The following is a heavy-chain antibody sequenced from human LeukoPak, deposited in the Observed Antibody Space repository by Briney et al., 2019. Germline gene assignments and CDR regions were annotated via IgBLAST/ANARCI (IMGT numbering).Heavy chain of an antibody. J-gene: IGHJ6*04. CDR3: ARDLVSPTYCSGSYYLYYYYYGMDV. Sequence: ASVQVSCKASGGTFSSYAISWVRQAPGQGLEWMGGIIPIFGTANYAQKFQGRVTITADKSASTAYMELSELRSEDTALYYCARDLVSPTYCSGSYYLYYYYYGMDVWGKGTTVTVSS. CDR1: GGTFSSYA. V-gene: IGHV1-69*06. CDR2: IIPIFGTA. D-gene: IGHD3-10*01.